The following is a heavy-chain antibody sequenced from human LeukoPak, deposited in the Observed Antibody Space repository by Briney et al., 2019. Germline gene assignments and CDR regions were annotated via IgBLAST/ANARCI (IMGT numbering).Heavy chain of an antibody. Sequence: SETLSLTCTVSGGSISSSSYYWGWIRQPPGKGLEWVGSIYYSGSTYYSPSLKSRVTISVDTSNNQFSLKLSSVTAADTAVYYCARGDYLSACFDYWGQGTLVTVSS. V-gene: IGHV4-39*01. J-gene: IGHJ4*02. CDR1: GGSISSSSYY. D-gene: IGHD3-16*01. CDR2: IYYSGST. CDR3: ARGDYLSACFDY.